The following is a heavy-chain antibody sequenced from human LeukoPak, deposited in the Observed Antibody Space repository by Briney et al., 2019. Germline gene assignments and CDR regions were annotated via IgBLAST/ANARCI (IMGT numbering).Heavy chain of an antibody. CDR2: ISAYNGNT. CDR1: GYTFTSYG. Sequence: ASVKVSCKASGYTFTSYGISWVRQAPGQGLEWMVWISAYNGNTNYAQKLQGRVTMTTDTSTSTAYMELRSLRSDDTAVYYCARADPFHRFDSSSSDKDYWGQGTLVTVSS. J-gene: IGHJ4*02. CDR3: ARADPFHRFDSSSSDKDY. D-gene: IGHD6-6*01. V-gene: IGHV1-18*01.